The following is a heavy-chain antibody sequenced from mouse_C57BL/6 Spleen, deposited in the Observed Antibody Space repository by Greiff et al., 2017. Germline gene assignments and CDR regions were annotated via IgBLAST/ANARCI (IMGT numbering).Heavy chain of an antibody. D-gene: IGHD1-1*01. CDR2: IYPRSGNT. J-gene: IGHJ4*01. CDR1: GYTFTSYG. CDR3: ARGTVVDAMDY. Sequence: LEESGAELARPGASVKLSCKASGYTFTSYGISWVKQRTGQGLEWIGEIYPRSGNTYYNEKFKGKATLTADKSSSTAYMELRSLTSEDSAVYYCARGTVVDAMDYWGQGTSVTVSS. V-gene: IGHV1-81*01.